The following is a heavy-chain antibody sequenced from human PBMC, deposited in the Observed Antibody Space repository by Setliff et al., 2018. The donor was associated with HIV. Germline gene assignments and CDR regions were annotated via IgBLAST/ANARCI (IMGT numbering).Heavy chain of an antibody. J-gene: IGHJ4*02. Sequence: SETLSLTCNVSGDAIGTGTHYWAWIRQPPGKGLEWIGSLYGHSSTYYNPALQSRLTMSGGASKNQFSLKLTSVTAADTAVYYCARVAMLRGLRHSFDSWGQGTLVTVSS. D-gene: IGHD3-10*01. CDR1: GDAIGTGTHY. V-gene: IGHV4-39*07. CDR3: ARVAMLRGLRHSFDS. CDR2: LYGHSST.